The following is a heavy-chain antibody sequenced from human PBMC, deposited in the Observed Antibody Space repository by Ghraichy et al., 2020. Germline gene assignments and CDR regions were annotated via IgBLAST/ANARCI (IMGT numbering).Heavy chain of an antibody. CDR3: ARGRPNGYFDY. CDR1: GFTVSSNY. Sequence: GGSLRLSCAASGFTVSSNYMNWVRQAPGKGLEWVSVIYSGGNTYYADSVKGRFTISRDNSKNTLYLQMSSLRAVDTAVYYCARGRPNGYFDYWGQGTLVTVSS. D-gene: IGHD3-22*01. J-gene: IGHJ4*02. CDR2: IYSGGNT. V-gene: IGHV3-53*01.